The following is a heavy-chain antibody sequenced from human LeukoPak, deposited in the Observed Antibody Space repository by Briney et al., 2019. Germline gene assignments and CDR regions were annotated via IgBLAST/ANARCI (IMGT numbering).Heavy chain of an antibody. CDR3: ARERSGYSYGRNWFDP. V-gene: IGHV3-7*01. CDR2: IKEDGSDK. J-gene: IGHJ5*02. D-gene: IGHD5-18*01. Sequence: GGSLTLSCAASGFIFSTYWMAWVRQAPGKGLEWVANIKEDGSDKNYVVSMKGRFTISRDNAKNSLYLQMNSLRAEDTAVYYCARERSGYSYGRNWFDPWGQGTLVTVSS. CDR1: GFIFSTYW.